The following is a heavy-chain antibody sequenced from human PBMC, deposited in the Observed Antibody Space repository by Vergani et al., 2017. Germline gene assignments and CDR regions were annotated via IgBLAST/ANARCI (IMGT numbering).Heavy chain of an antibody. CDR1: GGTFSSYA. V-gene: IGHV1-69*01. CDR2: IIPIFGTA. Sequence: QVQLVQSGAEVKKPGSSVKVSCKASGGTFSSYAISWVRQAPGQGLEWMGGIIPIFGTANYAQQSQGRVTITADESTSTAYMEMSSLRSEDTAVDYCAGEGVAYCSSTSCYTHWFDPWGQGTLVTVSS. J-gene: IGHJ5*02. D-gene: IGHD2-2*02. CDR3: AGEGVAYCSSTSCYTHWFDP.